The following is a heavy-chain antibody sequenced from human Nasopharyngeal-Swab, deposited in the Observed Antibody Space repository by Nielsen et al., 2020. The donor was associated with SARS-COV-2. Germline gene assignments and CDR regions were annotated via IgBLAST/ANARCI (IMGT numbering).Heavy chain of an antibody. D-gene: IGHD2-15*01. CDR2: IYYSGST. Sequence: RQAPGKGLEWIGYIYYSGSTNYNPSLKSRVTISVDTSKNQFSLKLSSVTAADTAMHYCASTDCSGGSCYSHYYYYMDVWGKGTTVTVSS. J-gene: IGHJ6*03. V-gene: IGHV4-59*01. CDR3: ASTDCSGGSCYSHYYYYMDV.